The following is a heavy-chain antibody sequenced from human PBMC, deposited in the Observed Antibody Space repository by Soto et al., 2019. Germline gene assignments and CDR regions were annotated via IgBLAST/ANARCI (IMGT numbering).Heavy chain of an antibody. CDR2: IYWDDDK. J-gene: IGHJ5*02. Sequence: QITLKESGPTLVKPTQTLTLTCTFSGFSLTTRGVGVGWIRQTPGKDLDCLALIYWDDDKRYSPSLKSRLSITKDTSKNQVVLTMTNVDPVDTATYYCAHIPNYYQYDFFDPWGQGTLVAVSS. D-gene: IGHD3-16*01. CDR3: AHIPNYYQYDFFDP. V-gene: IGHV2-5*02. CDR1: GFSLTTRGVG.